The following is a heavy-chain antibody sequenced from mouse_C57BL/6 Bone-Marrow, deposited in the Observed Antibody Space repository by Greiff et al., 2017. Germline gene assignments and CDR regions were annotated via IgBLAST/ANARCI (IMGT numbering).Heavy chain of an antibody. J-gene: IGHJ1*03. CDR1: GYTFTSYW. D-gene: IGHD1-1*01. Sequence: VQLQQPGAELVKPGASVKVSCKASGYTFTSYWMHWVKQRPGQGLEWIGVINPGGGCTNYNEKFKGKATLTVDKSSSTAYMQLSSLTSEDSAVYYCACSGDGSSGCYVDDWGKGTTVTVSA. V-gene: IGHV1-64*01. CDR2: INPGGGCT. CDR3: ACSGDGSSGCYVDD.